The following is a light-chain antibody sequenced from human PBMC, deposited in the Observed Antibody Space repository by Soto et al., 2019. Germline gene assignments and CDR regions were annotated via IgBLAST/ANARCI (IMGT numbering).Light chain of an antibody. CDR1: QGISSY. J-gene: IGKJ1*01. V-gene: IGKV1-8*01. CDR3: QQYYSYHWT. Sequence: AIRMTQSPSSFSASTGDRVAITCRASQGISSYLAWYQQKPGKAPNLLIYAASTLQSGVPSRFSGSGSGTDFTLTISCLQSEDFATYYCQQYYSYHWTFGQGTKVDIK. CDR2: AAS.